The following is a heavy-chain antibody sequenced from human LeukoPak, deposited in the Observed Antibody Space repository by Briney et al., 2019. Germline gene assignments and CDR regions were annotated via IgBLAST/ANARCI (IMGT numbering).Heavy chain of an antibody. D-gene: IGHD5-18*01. J-gene: IGHJ4*02. V-gene: IGHV3-30*18. CDR3: AKDIQLWTGAPFDY. Sequence: GGSLRLSCAASGFTFGSYAMNWVRQAPGKGLEWVAVISSDGSNKFYVDSVKGRFTISRDNSKNTLYLQMNSLRAEDTAVYYCAKDIQLWTGAPFDYWGQGTLVTVSS. CDR1: GFTFGSYA. CDR2: ISSDGSNK.